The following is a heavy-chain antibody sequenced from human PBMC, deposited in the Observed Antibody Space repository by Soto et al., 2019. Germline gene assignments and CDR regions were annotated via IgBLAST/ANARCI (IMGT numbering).Heavy chain of an antibody. D-gene: IGHD3-16*02. J-gene: IGHJ5*02. CDR3: ARAGLDYIWGSYRLNWFDP. CDR1: GGTFSSYT. V-gene: IGHV1-69*02. CDR2: IIPILGIA. Sequence: ASVKVSCKASGGTFSSYTISWVRQAPGQGLEWMGRIIPILGIANYAQKFQGRVTITADKSTSTAYMELSSLRSEDTAVYYCARAGLDYIWGSYRLNWFDPWGQGTLVTVSS.